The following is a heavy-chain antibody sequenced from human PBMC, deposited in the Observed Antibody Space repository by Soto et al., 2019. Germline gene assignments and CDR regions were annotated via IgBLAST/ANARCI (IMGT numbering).Heavy chain of an antibody. CDR3: AHRLYASSDDAFDI. Sequence: QITLKESGPXXXXPTQTLTLTXTFSGFSLTTSGVGVGXIRQPPGKALEWLALIYWDDEKRYSPSLQSRLTITKDTSKNQVDLTVTNMNPADTGTYYCAHRLYASSDDAFDIWGQGTMVYVSS. CDR1: GFSLTTSGVG. CDR2: IYWDDEK. J-gene: IGHJ3*02. V-gene: IGHV2-5*02. D-gene: IGHD6-6*01.